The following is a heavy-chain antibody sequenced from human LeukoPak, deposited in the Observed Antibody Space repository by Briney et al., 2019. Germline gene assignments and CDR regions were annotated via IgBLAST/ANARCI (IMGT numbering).Heavy chain of an antibody. CDR1: GYTFTGYY. D-gene: IGHD3-22*01. CDR3: ARDVYRGSGGYGAFDI. V-gene: IGHV1-2*02. J-gene: IGHJ3*02. CDR2: INPNSGGT. Sequence: GASVKVSCKASGYTFTGYYMHWVRQAPGQGLEWMGWINPNSGGTNYAQKFQGRVTMTRDTSIRTAYMELSNLESDDTAVYYCARDVYRGSGGYGAFDIWGQGTMVTVSS.